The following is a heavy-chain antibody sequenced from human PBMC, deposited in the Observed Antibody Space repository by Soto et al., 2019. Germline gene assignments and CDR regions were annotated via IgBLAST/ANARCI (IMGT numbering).Heavy chain of an antibody. J-gene: IGHJ4*02. V-gene: IGHV3-33*01. CDR3: ARGSWFGEFQPLGY. CDR1: GFTFSSYG. Sequence: GGSLRLSCAASGFTFSSYGMHWVRQAPGKGLEWVAVIWYDGSNKYYADSVKGRFTISRDNSKNTLYLQMNSLRAEDTAVYYCARGSWFGEFQPLGYWGQGTLVTVSS. D-gene: IGHD3-10*01. CDR2: IWYDGSNK.